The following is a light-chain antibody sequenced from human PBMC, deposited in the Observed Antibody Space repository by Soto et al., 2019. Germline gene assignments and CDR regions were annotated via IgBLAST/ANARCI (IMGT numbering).Light chain of an antibody. CDR2: GAS. CDR3: QQYDRAPFT. V-gene: IGKV1-27*01. CDR1: QGISTY. J-gene: IGKJ3*01. Sequence: DIQMTQSPSSLSAYLGDRVTITCRASQGISTYLAWYQQKPGRLPKLLLFGASTLQSGVPARFSGSGSGTLFTLTINGLLPEDVATYYCQQYDRAPFTFGPGTKVDFK.